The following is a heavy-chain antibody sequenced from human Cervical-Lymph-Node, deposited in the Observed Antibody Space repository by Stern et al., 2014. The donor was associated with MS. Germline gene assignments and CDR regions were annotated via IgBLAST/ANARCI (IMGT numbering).Heavy chain of an antibody. Sequence: VQLVESGGAVVQPGRSLRLSFAASGFTFSSYGMHWVRQAPGKGLEWVTVISYDGNPKYYAASVKGRFTISRDNSKNTLHLQMNSVTPDDTAIYYCARDYEDTSMLFDHWGQGTLVTVSS. CDR3: ARDYEDTSMLFDH. V-gene: IGHV3-30*03. CDR1: GFTFSSYG. D-gene: IGHD2-8*01. CDR2: ISYDGNPK. J-gene: IGHJ4*02.